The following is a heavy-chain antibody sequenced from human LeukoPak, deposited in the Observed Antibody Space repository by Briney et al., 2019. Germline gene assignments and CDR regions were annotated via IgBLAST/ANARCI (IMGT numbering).Heavy chain of an antibody. J-gene: IGHJ6*02. V-gene: IGHV4-30-2*01. CDR3: ARGGRNFRGMGYYYYGMDV. CDR1: GGSISSGGYS. Sequence: PSQTLSLTCAVSGGSISSGGYSWSWVRQPPGEGLEWVGYIYHSGSTYYNPSLQSRVTISLDRSKNQFSLELISVTAADTAVYYCARGGRNFRGMGYYYYGMDVWGQGTTVTVSS. CDR2: IYHSGST. D-gene: IGHD6-13*01.